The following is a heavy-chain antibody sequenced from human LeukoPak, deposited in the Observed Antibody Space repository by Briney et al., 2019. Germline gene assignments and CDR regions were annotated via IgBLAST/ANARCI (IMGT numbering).Heavy chain of an antibody. J-gene: IGHJ4*02. CDR2: INHSGST. CDR1: GGSFSGYY. Sequence: SETLSLTCAVYGGSFSGYYWSWIRQPPGKGLEWIGEINHSGSTDYNPSLKSRVTISVDTSKNQFSLKLSSVTAADTAVYYCASFQYHYGTSHGSWGQGTLVTVSS. CDR3: ASFQYHYGTSHGS. D-gene: IGHD3-10*01. V-gene: IGHV4-34*01.